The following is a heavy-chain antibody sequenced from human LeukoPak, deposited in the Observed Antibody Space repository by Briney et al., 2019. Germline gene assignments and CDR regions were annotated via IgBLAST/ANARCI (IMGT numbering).Heavy chain of an antibody. CDR1: GFPFSSYS. CDR2: ISSSSSTI. CDR3: ARAGSTVGFDY. D-gene: IGHD2-2*01. V-gene: IGHV3-48*01. J-gene: IGHJ4*02. Sequence: GGSLRLSCAASGFPFSSYSMNWVRQAPGKGLEWVSYISSSSSTIYYADSVKGRFTISRDNAKNSLYLQMNSLRAEDTAVYYCARAGSTVGFDYWGQGTLVTVSS.